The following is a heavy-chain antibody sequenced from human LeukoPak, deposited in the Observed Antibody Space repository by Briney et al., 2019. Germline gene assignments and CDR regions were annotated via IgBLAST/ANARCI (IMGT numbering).Heavy chain of an antibody. J-gene: IGHJ6*02. CDR1: GGSISSSTYY. D-gene: IGHD1-1*01. CDR3: ARHPWNSGMDV. CDR2: IYNSGST. Sequence: SETLSLTCSVAGGSISSSTYYWGWIRQPPGKGLEWIGSIYNSGSTYYNPSLKSRVTISVDTSKNQFSLKLNSVTAADTAVYYCARHPWNSGMDVWGQGTTVTVSS. V-gene: IGHV4-39*01.